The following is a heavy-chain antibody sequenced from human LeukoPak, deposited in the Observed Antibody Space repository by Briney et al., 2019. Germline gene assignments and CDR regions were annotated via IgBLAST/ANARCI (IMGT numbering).Heavy chain of an antibody. D-gene: IGHD2-2*01. CDR1: GFTFSDYY. CDR3: AKGGCSSTSCYLQGYYYYYMDV. CDR2: ISSSGDTI. J-gene: IGHJ6*03. Sequence: GGSLRLSCAASGFTFSDYYMSWIRQVPGKGLEWVSYISSSGDTIYYADSVKGRFTISRDNSKNSLYLQMNSLRTEDTALYYCAKGGCSSTSCYLQGYYYYYMDVWGKGTTVTVSS. V-gene: IGHV3-11*01.